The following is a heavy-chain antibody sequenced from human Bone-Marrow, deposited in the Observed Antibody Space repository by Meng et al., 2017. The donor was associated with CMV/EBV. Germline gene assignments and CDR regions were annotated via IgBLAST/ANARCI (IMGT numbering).Heavy chain of an antibody. V-gene: IGHV4-34*01. CDR3: ARGLGYCSSTSCYFNWFEP. CDR2: INHSGST. CDR1: GGSFSGYY. Sequence: SETLSLTCAVYGGSFSGYYWSWIRQPPGKGLEWIGEINHSGSTNYNPSLKSRVTISVDTSKNQFSLKLSFVTAADTAVYYCARGLGYCSSTSCYFNWFEPWGRGTLVTVSS. J-gene: IGHJ5*02. D-gene: IGHD2-2*01.